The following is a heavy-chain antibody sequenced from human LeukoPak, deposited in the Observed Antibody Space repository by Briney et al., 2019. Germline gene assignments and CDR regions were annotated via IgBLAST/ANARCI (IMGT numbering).Heavy chain of an antibody. V-gene: IGHV3-23*01. Sequence: GGSLRLSCAASGFTFSSYAMSWVRQAPGKGLEWVSAISGSGGSTYYADSVKGRFTISRDNSKNTLYLQMNSLRAEDTAVYHCANTRGWLATNYFDYWGQGTLVTVSS. D-gene: IGHD6-19*01. CDR1: GFTFSSYA. CDR2: ISGSGGST. CDR3: ANTRGWLATNYFDY. J-gene: IGHJ4*02.